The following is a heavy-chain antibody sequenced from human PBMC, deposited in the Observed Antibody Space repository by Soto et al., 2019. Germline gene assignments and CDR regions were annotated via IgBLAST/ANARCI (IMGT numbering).Heavy chain of an antibody. D-gene: IGHD2-2*01. V-gene: IGHV4-31*03. CDR2: IYYSGST. CDR3: ARFWRGPAAIYYYYGMDV. Sequence: SETLSLTCTVSGGSISSGGYYWSWIRQHPGKGLEWIGYIYYSGSTYYNPSLKSRVTISVDTSKNQFSLKLSSVTAADTAVYYCARFWRGPAAIYYYYGMDVWGQGTTVTAP. J-gene: IGHJ6*02. CDR1: GGSISSGGYY.